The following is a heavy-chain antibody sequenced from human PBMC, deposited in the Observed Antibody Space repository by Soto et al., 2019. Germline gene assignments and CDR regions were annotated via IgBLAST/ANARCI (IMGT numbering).Heavy chain of an antibody. CDR2: IIPILGIA. D-gene: IGHD2-2*01. V-gene: IGHV1-69*02. CDR3: ARVSGCSSTSCYLDY. Sequence: ASVKVSCKASGGTFSSYTISWVRQAPGQGLEWMGRIIPILGIANYAQKFQGRVTITADKSTSTAYMELSSLRSEDTAVYYCARVSGCSSTSCYLDYWGQGTLVTVSS. J-gene: IGHJ4*02. CDR1: GGTFSSYT.